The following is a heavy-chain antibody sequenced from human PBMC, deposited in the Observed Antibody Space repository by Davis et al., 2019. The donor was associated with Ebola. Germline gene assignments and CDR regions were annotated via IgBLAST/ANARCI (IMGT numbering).Heavy chain of an antibody. J-gene: IGHJ6*02. CDR1: GFTFSSYA. D-gene: IGHD6-19*01. CDR3: AKSIAVAGYYYGMDV. V-gene: IGHV3-23*01. Sequence: GESLKISCAASGFTFSSYAMSWVRQAPGKGLEWVSAISGSGGSTYYADSVKGRFTISRDNSKNTLYLQMNSLRAEDTAVYYCAKSIAVAGYYYGMDVWGQGTTVTVSS. CDR2: ISGSGGST.